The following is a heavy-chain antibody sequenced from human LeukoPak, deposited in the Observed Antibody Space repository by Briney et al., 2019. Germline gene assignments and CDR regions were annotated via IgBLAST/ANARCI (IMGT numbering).Heavy chain of an antibody. CDR2: IYTSGST. Sequence: SETLSLTCTVSGGSISDYYWSWIRQPAGKGLEWIGRIYTSGSTNYNPSLKSRVTISVDKSKNQFSLKLSSVTAADTAVYYCAGESRGGGDCYFDYWGQGTLVTVSS. J-gene: IGHJ4*02. CDR1: GGSISDYY. CDR3: AGESRGGGDCYFDY. D-gene: IGHD2-21*02. V-gene: IGHV4-4*07.